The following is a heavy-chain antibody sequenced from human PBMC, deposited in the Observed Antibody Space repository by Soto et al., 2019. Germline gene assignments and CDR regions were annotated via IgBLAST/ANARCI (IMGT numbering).Heavy chain of an antibody. D-gene: IGHD3-16*01. J-gene: IGHJ5*02. CDR1: GGSISSYY. CDR2: IYYSGST. V-gene: IGHV4-59*08. CDR3: ARLGNWFDP. Sequence: PSETLSLTCTVSGGSISSYYWSWIRQPPGKGLEWIGYIYYSGSTNYNPSLKSRVTISVDTSKNQYSQKLSSVTAADTAVYYCARLGNWFDPWGQGTLVTVSS.